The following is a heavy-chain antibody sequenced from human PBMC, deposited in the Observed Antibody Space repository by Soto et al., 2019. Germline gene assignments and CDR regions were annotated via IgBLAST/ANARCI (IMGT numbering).Heavy chain of an antibody. CDR1: GGTFSSYA. CDR2: IIPIFGTA. D-gene: IGHD6-6*01. J-gene: IGHJ5*02. Sequence: QVQLVQSGAEVKKPGSSVKFSCKASGGTFSSYAISWVRQSPGQGLEWMGGIIPIFGTANYAQKFQGRVTITADKSTSTAYMELSSLRSEDTAVYYCAREHSSPYLFDPWGQGTLVTVSS. CDR3: AREHSSPYLFDP. V-gene: IGHV1-69*06.